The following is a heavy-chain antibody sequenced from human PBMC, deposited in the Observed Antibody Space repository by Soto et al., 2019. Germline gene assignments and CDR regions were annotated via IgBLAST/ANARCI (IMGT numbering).Heavy chain of an antibody. D-gene: IGHD2-21*01. CDR2: INAGNGNT. CDR1: GYTFTSYA. V-gene: IGHV1-3*05. Sequence: QVQLVQSGAEEKKPGASVKVSCKASGYTFTSYAMHWVRQAPGQRLEWMGWINAGNGNTKYSQKFQGRVTITRDTSASTADMELSIVSSEDTAVYYCARDRAFEMVVERGYAFVIWGQGTMVTVSS. J-gene: IGHJ3*02. CDR3: ARDRAFEMVVERGYAFVI.